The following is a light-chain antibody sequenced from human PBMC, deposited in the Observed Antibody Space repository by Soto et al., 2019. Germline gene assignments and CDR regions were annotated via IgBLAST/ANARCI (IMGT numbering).Light chain of an antibody. CDR2: GTY. V-gene: IGKV3-20*01. CDR1: QSVSSGY. Sequence: VLTQSPGTLSLSPGERATLSCRAGQSVSSGYLAWYQQKPGQAPRLLIYGTYTRATGIPDRFSGSGSGSALTLTISRMQPEDFAVYYCQQYGPSPLYTFGQGTKLEI. CDR3: QQYGPSPLYT. J-gene: IGKJ2*01.